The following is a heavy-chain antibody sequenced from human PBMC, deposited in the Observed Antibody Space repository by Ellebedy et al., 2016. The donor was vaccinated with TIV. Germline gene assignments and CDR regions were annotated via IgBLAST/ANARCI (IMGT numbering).Heavy chain of an antibody. V-gene: IGHV4-59*01. CDR3: AGGTHYYYGWDV. CDR2: IHYTGNA. J-gene: IGHJ6*02. Sequence: SETLSLXXTVSGGSISRDCWSWIRQPPGKGLEWIGHIHYTGNADYNPSLKSRFTISVDTSKNHFSLIVTSVTAADTAVYFCAGGTHYYYGWDVWGQGTTVIVS. CDR1: GGSISRDC.